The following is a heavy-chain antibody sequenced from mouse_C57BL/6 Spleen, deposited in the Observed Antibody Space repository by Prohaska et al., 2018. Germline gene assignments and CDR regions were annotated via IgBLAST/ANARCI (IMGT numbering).Heavy chain of an antibody. V-gene: IGHV6-3*01. CDR1: GFTFSNYW. CDR2: IRLKSDNYAT. CDR3: TYDYAAWFAY. Sequence: EVKLEESGGGLVQPGGSMKLSCVASGFTFSNYWMNWVRQSPEKGLEWVAQIRLKSDNYATQYAESVKGRFTISRDDSKSSVYLQMNNLRAEDTGIYYGTYDYAAWFAYWGQGTLVTVSA. J-gene: IGHJ3*01. D-gene: IGHD2-4*01.